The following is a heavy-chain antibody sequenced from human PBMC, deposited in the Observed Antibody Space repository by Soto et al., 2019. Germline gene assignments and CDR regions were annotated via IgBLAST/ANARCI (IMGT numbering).Heavy chain of an antibody. Sequence: ASVKVSCKASGYTFTSSAMHWVRQAPGQRLEWMGWINAGNGNTKYSQKFQGRVTITRDTSASTAYMELSSVTAADTAVYYCARAHYYYDSSGYFHYWGQGSLVTVSS. J-gene: IGHJ4*02. V-gene: IGHV1-3*01. CDR1: GYTFTSSA. CDR3: ARAHYYYDSSGYFHY. D-gene: IGHD3-22*01. CDR2: INAGNGNT.